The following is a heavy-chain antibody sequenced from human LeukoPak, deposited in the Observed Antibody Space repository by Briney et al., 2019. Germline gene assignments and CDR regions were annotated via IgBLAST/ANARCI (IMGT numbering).Heavy chain of an antibody. CDR2: INPSGGST. CDR1: GYTFTGYY. V-gene: IGHV1-46*01. CDR3: ARDRSSGYSFDAFDI. J-gene: IGHJ3*02. D-gene: IGHD3-22*01. Sequence: ASVKVSCKASGYTFTGYYMHWVRQAPGQGLEWMGIINPSGGSTSYAQKFQGRVTMTRDMSTSTVYMELSSLRSEDTAVYYCARDRSSGYSFDAFDIWGQGIMVTVSS.